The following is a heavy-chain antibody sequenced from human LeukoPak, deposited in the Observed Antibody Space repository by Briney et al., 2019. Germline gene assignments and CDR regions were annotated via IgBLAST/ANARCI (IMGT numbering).Heavy chain of an antibody. Sequence: SETLSLTCAVYGGSFSGYYWSWIRQPPGKGLEWIGEINHSGSTNYNPSLKSRVTISVDTSKNQFSLKLSSVTAADTAVYYCARGLRRVAVAGGWSDPWGQGTLVTVSS. CDR1: GGSFSGYY. CDR2: INHSGST. V-gene: IGHV4-34*01. CDR3: ARGLRRVAVAGGWSDP. J-gene: IGHJ5*02. D-gene: IGHD6-19*01.